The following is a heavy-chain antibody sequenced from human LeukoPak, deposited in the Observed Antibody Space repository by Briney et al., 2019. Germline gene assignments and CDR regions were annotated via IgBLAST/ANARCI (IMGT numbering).Heavy chain of an antibody. CDR2: IKQDGSEK. D-gene: IGHD3-3*01. V-gene: IGHV3-7*01. Sequence: EGSLKLSCAASGYNSSSQWMSWVRQAPGKGLEWVANIKQDGSEKYYVDSVKGRFTISRDNAKNSLYLQMNSLRAEDTAVYYCARTLDYDFWSGFYYFDYWGQGTLVTVSS. CDR1: GYNSSSQW. J-gene: IGHJ4*02. CDR3: ARTLDYDFWSGFYYFDY.